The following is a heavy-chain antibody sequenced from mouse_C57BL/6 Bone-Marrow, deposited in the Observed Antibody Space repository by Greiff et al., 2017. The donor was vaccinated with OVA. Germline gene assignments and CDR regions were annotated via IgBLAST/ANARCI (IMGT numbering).Heavy chain of an antibody. D-gene: IGHD1-1*01. V-gene: IGHV5-6*01. CDR3: ARHGDYGSFFDY. CDR1: GFTFSSYG. Sequence: EVNLVESGGDLVKPGGSLKLSCAASGFTFSSYGMSWVRQTPDKRLEWVATISSGGSYTYYPDSVKGRFTISRANAKNTLYLRMSSRKSEDTAMYYCARHGDYGSFFDYWGQGTTLTVSA. J-gene: IGHJ2*01. CDR2: ISSGGSYT.